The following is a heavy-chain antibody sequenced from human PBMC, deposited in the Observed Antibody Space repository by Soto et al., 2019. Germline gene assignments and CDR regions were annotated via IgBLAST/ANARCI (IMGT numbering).Heavy chain of an antibody. V-gene: IGHV3-48*02. CDR3: ARYTIFGVVIPFDY. CDR1: GFTFSSYS. CDR2: ISSSSSTI. J-gene: IGHJ4*02. D-gene: IGHD3-3*01. Sequence: GGSLRLSCAASGFTFSSYSMNWVRQAPGKGLERVSYISSSSSTIYYADSVKGRFTISRDNAKNSLYLQMNSLRDEDTAVYYCARYTIFGVVIPFDYWGQGTLVTVSS.